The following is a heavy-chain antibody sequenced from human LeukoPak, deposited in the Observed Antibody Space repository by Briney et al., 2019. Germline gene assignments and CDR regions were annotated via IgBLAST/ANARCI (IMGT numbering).Heavy chain of an antibody. Sequence: SETLSLTCSVSGGSISSSSYYWGWIRQPPGKGLEWIGSIYYSGSTYYNPSLNSRVTISVDTSKNQFSLKLSSVTAADTAVYYCARVNYYDSSGYSLFDYWGQGTLVTVSS. D-gene: IGHD3-22*01. CDR2: IYYSGST. CDR3: ARVNYYDSSGYSLFDY. J-gene: IGHJ4*02. CDR1: GGSISSSSYY. V-gene: IGHV4-39*07.